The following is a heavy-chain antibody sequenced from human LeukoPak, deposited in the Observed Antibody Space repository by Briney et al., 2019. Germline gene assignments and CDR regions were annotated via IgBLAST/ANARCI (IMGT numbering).Heavy chain of an antibody. V-gene: IGHV4-59*01. CDR2: IYHTGSA. CDR3: ARGRGDSKGTSFDF. J-gene: IGHJ4*02. D-gene: IGHD3-22*01. CDR1: GGSMNNYY. Sequence: SETLSLTCTVSGGSMNNYYWSWIRQSPGKGLERIGYIYHTGSATYKPSLKSRVTLSLDTSKNQFSLKLSSVTAADTAVYYCARGRGDSKGTSFDFWGQGTLVTVSS.